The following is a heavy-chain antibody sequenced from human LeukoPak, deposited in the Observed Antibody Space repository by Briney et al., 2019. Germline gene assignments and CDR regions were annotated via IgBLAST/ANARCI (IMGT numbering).Heavy chain of an antibody. CDR3: ARDPRWLTPDCTSTSCYENYFDP. J-gene: IGHJ5*02. Sequence: KTSETLSLTCGVSGYSISSGYQWAWIRQSPGQGLEWIGSIYHSGSAHYNPSLKSRVTISVETSKNQFSLNMYPVTAADTAVYYCARDPRWLTPDCTSTSCYENYFDPWGQGTLVTVSS. CDR2: IYHSGSA. V-gene: IGHV4-38-2*02. CDR1: GYSISSGYQ. D-gene: IGHD2-2*01.